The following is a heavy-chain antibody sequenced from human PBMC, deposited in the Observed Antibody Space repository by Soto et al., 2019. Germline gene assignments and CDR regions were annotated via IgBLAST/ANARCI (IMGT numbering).Heavy chain of an antibody. Sequence: QVQLVQSGVEVKKPGASVKVSCKASGYTFTSYDINWVRQATGQGLEWMGWMNPNSGNTGYAQKFQGRVTMTRNTSISTAYMELSSLGSEDTAVYYCARERAAAGSNRFDPWGQGTLVIVSS. CDR2: MNPNSGNT. CDR1: GYTFTSYD. J-gene: IGHJ5*02. D-gene: IGHD6-13*01. V-gene: IGHV1-8*01. CDR3: ARERAAAGSNRFDP.